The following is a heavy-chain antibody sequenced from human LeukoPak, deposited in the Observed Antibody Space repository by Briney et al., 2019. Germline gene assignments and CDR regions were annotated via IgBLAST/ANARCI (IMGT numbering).Heavy chain of an antibody. Sequence: SQTLSLTCAISGDGVSSNSVTWNWIRQSPSRGLEWLGRTYYRPTWYNDYAVSVRGRITVNPDTSKNQFSLHLNSVTSEDTAVYYCARRLTQYDCFDPWGQGILVTVSS. D-gene: IGHD2-2*01. CDR1: GDGVSSNSVT. CDR3: ARRLTQYDCFDP. CDR2: TYYRPTWYN. J-gene: IGHJ5*02. V-gene: IGHV6-1*01.